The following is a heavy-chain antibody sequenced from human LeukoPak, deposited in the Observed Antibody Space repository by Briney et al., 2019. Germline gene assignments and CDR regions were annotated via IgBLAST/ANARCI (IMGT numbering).Heavy chain of an antibody. CDR2: INQDGSEK. V-gene: IGHV3-7*05. CDR3: ARDSAGELDY. J-gene: IGHJ4*02. CDR1: GFTFSSYW. D-gene: IGHD7-27*01. Sequence: GGSLRLSCAASGFTFSSYWMTWVRQAPGKGLEWVANINQDGSEKNFVDSVKGRFTISRDNAKNSLYLQMNSLRAEDTAVYYCARDSAGELDYWGQGTLVTVSS.